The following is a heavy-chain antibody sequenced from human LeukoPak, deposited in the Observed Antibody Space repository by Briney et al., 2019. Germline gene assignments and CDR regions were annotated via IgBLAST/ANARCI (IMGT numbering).Heavy chain of an antibody. CDR1: GGIFRRYV. CDR2: IISIFGTA. J-gene: IGHJ4*02. CDR3: ARGVVVPAAMVGAGFFDY. V-gene: IGHV1-69*13. D-gene: IGHD2-2*01. Sequence: SVNVSFMSSGGIFRRYVLSWVRQAPGQGREWMGGIISIFGTANYAQKFQGRITITAVEATSTAYMELSSLRSEDTAVYYCARGVVVPAAMVGAGFFDYWGQGTLVTVSS.